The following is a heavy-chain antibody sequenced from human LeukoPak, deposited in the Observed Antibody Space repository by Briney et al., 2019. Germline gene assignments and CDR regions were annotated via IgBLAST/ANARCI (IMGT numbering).Heavy chain of an antibody. J-gene: IGHJ6*03. D-gene: IGHD1-14*01. Sequence: ASVKVSCKASGYTFTSYDINWVRQATGQGLEWMGWMNPNSGNTGYAQKFQGRVTMTRNTSISTAYMELSSLRSEDTAVYYCARGPPPGEAYYMDVWGKGTTVTVSS. CDR3: ARGPPPGEAYYMDV. V-gene: IGHV1-8*01. CDR2: MNPNSGNT. CDR1: GYTFTSYD.